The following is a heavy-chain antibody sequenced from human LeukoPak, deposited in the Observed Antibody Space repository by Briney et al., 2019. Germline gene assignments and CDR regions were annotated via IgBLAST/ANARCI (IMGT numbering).Heavy chain of an antibody. J-gene: IGHJ6*02. CDR2: IYYSGST. V-gene: IGHV4-59*01. CDR1: GGSISSYY. Sequence: SETLSLTCTVSGGSISSYYWSWIRQPPGKELEWIGYIYYSGSTNYNPSLKSRVTISVDTSKNQFSLKLSSVTAADTAVYYCARSRPYPGFGELLYPLFHGMDVWGQGTTVTVSS. D-gene: IGHD3-10*01. CDR3: ARSRPYPGFGELLYPLFHGMDV.